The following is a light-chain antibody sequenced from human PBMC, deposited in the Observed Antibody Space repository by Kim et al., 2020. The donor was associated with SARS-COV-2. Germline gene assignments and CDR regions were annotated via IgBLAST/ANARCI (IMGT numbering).Light chain of an antibody. J-gene: IGKJ4*01. V-gene: IGKV3-20*01. CDR3: QQYGSSPLT. Sequence: SPGGRATRSGRTSQRVSNSYLAWYQQKPGQAPRLLIYGVSSRATGIPDRFSGSGSGTDFTLTISRLEPEDFAVYYCQQYGSSPLTFGGGTKVDIK. CDR1: QRVSNSY. CDR2: GVS.